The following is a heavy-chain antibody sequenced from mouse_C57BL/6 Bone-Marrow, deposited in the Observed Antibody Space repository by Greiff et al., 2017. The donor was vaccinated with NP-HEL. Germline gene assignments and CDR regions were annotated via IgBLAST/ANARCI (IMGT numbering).Heavy chain of an antibody. CDR3: ARDGLGRGFAY. V-gene: IGHV1-18*01. Sequence: EVQLQQSGPELVKPGASVKIPCKASGYTFTDYNMDWVKQSHGKSLEWIGDINPNNGGTIYNQKFKGKATLTVDKSSSTAYMELRSLTSEDTAVYYCARDGLGRGFAYWGQGTLVTVSA. CDR2: INPNNGGT. J-gene: IGHJ3*01. D-gene: IGHD4-1*01. CDR1: GYTFTDYN.